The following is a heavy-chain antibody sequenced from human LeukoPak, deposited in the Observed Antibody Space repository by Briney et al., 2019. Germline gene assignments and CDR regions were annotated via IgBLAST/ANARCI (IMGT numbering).Heavy chain of an antibody. CDR2: ISRDGGST. D-gene: IGHD2-2*01. J-gene: IGHJ4*02. Sequence: PGGSLRLSCAASGFTFDDYAMHWVRQAPGKGLAWVSFISRDGGSTYYADSVKGRFTISRDHSKISLYLQMNSRRTDDTALYYCAKDHGLLGRNSFDYWGQGTLVTVS. CDR1: GFTFDDYA. V-gene: IGHV3-43*02. CDR3: AKDHGLLGRNSFDY.